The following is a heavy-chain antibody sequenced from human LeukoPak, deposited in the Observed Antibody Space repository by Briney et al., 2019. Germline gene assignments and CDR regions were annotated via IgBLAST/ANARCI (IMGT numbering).Heavy chain of an antibody. Sequence: GGSLRLSCAASGFTFSSYWMSWVRQAPGKGLGWVANIKQDGSEKYYVDSVKGRFTISRDNSKNTLYLQMNSLRAEDTAVYYCARDHGYSSSSFGRNWFDPWGQGTLVTVSS. V-gene: IGHV3-7*01. D-gene: IGHD6-6*01. CDR1: GFTFSSYW. CDR3: ARDHGYSSSSFGRNWFDP. CDR2: IKQDGSEK. J-gene: IGHJ5*02.